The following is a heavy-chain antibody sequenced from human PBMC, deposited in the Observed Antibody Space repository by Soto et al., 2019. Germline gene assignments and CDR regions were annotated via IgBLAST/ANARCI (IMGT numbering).Heavy chain of an antibody. CDR2: IYYSGST. CDR3: ARDSGDGAFDY. J-gene: IGHJ4*02. D-gene: IGHD3-10*01. Sequence: ETLSLTCTVSGGSISSYYWSWIRQPPGKGLEWIGYIYYSGSTNYNPSLKSRVTISVDTSKNQFSLKLSSVTAADTAVYYCARDSGDGAFDYWGQGTLVTVSS. V-gene: IGHV4-59*01. CDR1: GGSISSYY.